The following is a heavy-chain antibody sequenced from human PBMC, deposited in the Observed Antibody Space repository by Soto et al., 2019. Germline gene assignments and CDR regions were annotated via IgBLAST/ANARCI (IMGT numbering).Heavy chain of an antibody. CDR2: ISYDGSNK. CDR3: ARDNGRGIVVAPDAPSWLFDY. D-gene: IGHD2-2*01. V-gene: IGHV3-30-3*01. J-gene: IGHJ4*02. Sequence: QSGGSLRLSCAASGFTSSSYAMHWVRQAPGKGLEWVAVISYDGSNKYYADSVKGRFTISRDNSKNTLYLQMNSLRAEDTAVYYCARDNGRGIVVAPDAPSWLFDYWGQGTLVTVSS. CDR1: GFTSSSYA.